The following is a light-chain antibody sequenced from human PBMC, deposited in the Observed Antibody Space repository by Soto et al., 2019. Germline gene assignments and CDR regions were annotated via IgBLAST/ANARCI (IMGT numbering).Light chain of an antibody. CDR2: WAS. J-gene: IGKJ4*01. V-gene: IGKV4-1*01. CDR3: QQYYSKPLT. CDR1: QSVLYSSNNKNY. Sequence: DIVMTQSPDSLAESLGERATINCTSSQSVLYSSNNKNYLGWYQQKVGQPPKLLIYWASTRESGVPDRFSGSGSGTDVTLTISSLQAEDVAVYYCQQYYSKPLTFGGGTKVEIK.